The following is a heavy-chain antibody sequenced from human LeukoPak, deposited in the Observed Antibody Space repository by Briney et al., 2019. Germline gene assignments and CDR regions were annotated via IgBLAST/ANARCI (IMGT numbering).Heavy chain of an antibody. J-gene: IGHJ4*02. CDR3: ARHRSSWLIDY. CDR2: ISDSGGNT. V-gene: IGHV3-23*01. D-gene: IGHD6-6*01. Sequence: GGSLRLSCAASGFTFNSYAMSWVRQAPWERLQWVSGISDSGGNTYYADSVRGRFTISRDNSKNTLYLQMNSLRAEDTAVYYRARHRSSWLIDYWGQGTLVTVSS. CDR1: GFTFNSYA.